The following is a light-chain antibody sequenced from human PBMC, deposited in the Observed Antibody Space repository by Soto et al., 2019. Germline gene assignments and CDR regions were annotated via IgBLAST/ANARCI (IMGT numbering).Light chain of an antibody. CDR3: QKSSHAPLT. J-gene: IGKJ5*01. Sequence: DIQMPQSPSSLSASVGANVTITCRASEDISHYLAWYQQKPGKVPSLLIFAASKLHSEVPSRFSGSGSGTDFTLTISSLQPDDAATYYCQKSSHAPLTFGGGTRLEIK. V-gene: IGKV1-27*01. CDR1: EDISHY. CDR2: AAS.